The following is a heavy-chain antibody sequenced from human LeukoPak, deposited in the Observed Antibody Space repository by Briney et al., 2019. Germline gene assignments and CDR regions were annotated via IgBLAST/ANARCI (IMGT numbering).Heavy chain of an antibody. Sequence: SETLSLTCTVSGGSISSYYWSWIRQPAGKGLEWIGRIYSSGSTNYNPSLKSRVTISLDTSKNQFSLKLSSVTAADPAVYYCARQYSDILTGYHRGELYWYFDLWGRGTLVTVSS. CDR3: ARQYSDILTGYHRGELYWYFDL. V-gene: IGHV4-4*07. J-gene: IGHJ2*01. CDR1: GGSISSYY. D-gene: IGHD3-9*01. CDR2: IYSSGST.